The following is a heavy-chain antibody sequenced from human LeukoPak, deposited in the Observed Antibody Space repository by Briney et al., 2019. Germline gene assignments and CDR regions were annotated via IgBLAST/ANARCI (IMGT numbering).Heavy chain of an antibody. CDR3: ARTPPPYYDSSGPFDY. CDR2: IYYSGST. Sequence: SETLSLTCTVSGGSISSYYWSWNRQPPGKGLEWIGYIYYSGSTNYNPSLKSRVTISVDTSKNPFSLKLSSVTAADTAVYYCARTPPPYYDSSGPFDYWGQGTLVTVSS. D-gene: IGHD3-22*01. V-gene: IGHV4-59*01. J-gene: IGHJ4*02. CDR1: GGSISSYY.